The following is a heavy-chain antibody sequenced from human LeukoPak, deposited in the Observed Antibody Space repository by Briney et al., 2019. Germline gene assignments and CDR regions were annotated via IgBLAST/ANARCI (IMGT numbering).Heavy chain of an antibody. D-gene: IGHD6-6*01. CDR2: IYYNGDT. Sequence: PSETLSLTCTVSGGSISSSSYYWGWIRQPPGKGLEWIGTIYYNGDTYYNPSLKSRVTISVDTSTNQFFLKLSSVTAADTAVYYCGGGRPLLKQLVLYPLDYWGQGTLVTVSS. CDR3: GGGRPLLKQLVLYPLDY. V-gene: IGHV4-39*01. J-gene: IGHJ4*02. CDR1: GGSISSSSYY.